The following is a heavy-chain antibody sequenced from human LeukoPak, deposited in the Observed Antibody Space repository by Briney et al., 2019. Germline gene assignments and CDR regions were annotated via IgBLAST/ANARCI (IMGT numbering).Heavy chain of an antibody. CDR3: ARHYGP. Sequence: SETLSLTCAVYDGSFSNYYWGWIRQPPGKGLEWIGSIYDSGSTYYNPSLKSRVTISVDASKNQFSLKLNSVTAADTAVYYCARHYGPWGQGTLVTVSS. CDR1: DGSFSNYY. D-gene: IGHD3-10*01. J-gene: IGHJ5*02. CDR2: IYDSGST. V-gene: IGHV4-39*01.